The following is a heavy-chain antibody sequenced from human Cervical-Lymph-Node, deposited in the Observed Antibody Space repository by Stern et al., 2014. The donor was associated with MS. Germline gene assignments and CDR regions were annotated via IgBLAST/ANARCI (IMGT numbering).Heavy chain of an antibody. CDR1: GFTFDNYC. Sequence: EVQLAGSGAGLVQPGWSLGLSCVASGFTFDNYCMHWVRQAPGKGLEWVSGSSWNSHSIAYADSLKGRFTISRDNAKNSLYLQMNSLRADDTALYYCTRGPVDTGMGYYCYGMDVWGQGTTVVVSS. V-gene: IGHV3-9*01. CDR3: TRGPVDTGMGYYCYGMDV. J-gene: IGHJ6*02. CDR2: SSWNSHSI. D-gene: IGHD5-18*01.